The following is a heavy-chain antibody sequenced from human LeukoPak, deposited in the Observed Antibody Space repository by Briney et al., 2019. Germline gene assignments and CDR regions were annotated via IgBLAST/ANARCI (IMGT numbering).Heavy chain of an antibody. J-gene: IGHJ3*02. CDR3: ARFAPLVVPAAMNAFDI. D-gene: IGHD2-2*01. Sequence: SQTLSLTCTVSGGSISSGSYYWSWIRQPAGKRLEWIGRIYTSGSTNYNPSLKSRVTISVDTSKNQFSLKLSSVTAADTAVYYCARFAPLVVPAAMNAFDIWGQGTMVTVSS. CDR1: GGSISSGSYY. V-gene: IGHV4-61*02. CDR2: IYTSGST.